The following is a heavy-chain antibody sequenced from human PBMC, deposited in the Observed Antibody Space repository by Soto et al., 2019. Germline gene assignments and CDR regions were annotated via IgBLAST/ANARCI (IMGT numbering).Heavy chain of an antibody. CDR1: GGSIISGDYY. D-gene: IGHD3-22*01. J-gene: IGHJ5*02. CDR2: IYYSGST. Sequence: PSETQSLTYTVSGGSIISGDYYWSWIRQPPGKGLEWIGYIYYSGSTYYNPSLKSRLTISVDTSNNQFSLKLSSVTAADTAVYHCARVGRTYYYDSSGYNWFDPWGQGTLVTVSS. CDR3: ARVGRTYYYDSSGYNWFDP. V-gene: IGHV4-30-4*01.